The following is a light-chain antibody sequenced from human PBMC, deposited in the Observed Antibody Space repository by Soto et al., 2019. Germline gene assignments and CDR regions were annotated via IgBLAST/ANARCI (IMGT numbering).Light chain of an antibody. CDR3: SSYTSSSTYV. CDR2: EVS. Sequence: QSALTQPRSVSGSPGQSVTISCTGTTSDVGGYDYVSWFQQYPDKAPKLMIYEVSNRPSGVSNRFSGSKSGNTASLTISGLQAEDEADYYCSSYTSSSTYVFGTGTKVTVL. CDR1: TSDVGGYDY. J-gene: IGLJ1*01. V-gene: IGLV2-14*01.